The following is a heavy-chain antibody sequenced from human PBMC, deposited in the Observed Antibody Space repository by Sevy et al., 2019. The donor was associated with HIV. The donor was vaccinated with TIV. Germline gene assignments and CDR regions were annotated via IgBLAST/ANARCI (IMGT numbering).Heavy chain of an antibody. CDR2: IWFDGSNE. D-gene: IGHD4-17*01. J-gene: IGHJ4*02. Sequence: GGSLRLSCAASGFTFSTYGMHWVRQAPGKGLEWLAVIWFDGSNEYYADSVKGRFTISRDIAKNTLHLQMNSLRAEDTAVYYCARDLEFYDSGDYGPAFMPDYWGQGTLVTVSS. CDR3: ARDLEFYDSGDYGPAFMPDY. V-gene: IGHV3-33*01. CDR1: GFTFSTYG.